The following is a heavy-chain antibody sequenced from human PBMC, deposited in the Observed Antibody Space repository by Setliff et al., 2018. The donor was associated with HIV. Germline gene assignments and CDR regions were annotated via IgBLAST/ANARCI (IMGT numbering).Heavy chain of an antibody. D-gene: IGHD3-3*01. CDR3: ARDGASGSGYYWADY. Sequence: GASVKVSCKASGYTFTKSIIHWVRQAPGQGLEWMGAIIPSGGSTGYAEKFQARVTLTRDTSTSAVYMELSGLREEDTAVYYCARDGASGSGYYWADYWGQGTPVTVSS. CDR2: IIPSGGST. J-gene: IGHJ4*02. CDR1: GYTFTKSI. V-gene: IGHV1-46*01.